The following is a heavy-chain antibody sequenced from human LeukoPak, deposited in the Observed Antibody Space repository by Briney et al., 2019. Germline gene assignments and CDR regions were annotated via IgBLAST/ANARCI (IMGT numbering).Heavy chain of an antibody. D-gene: IGHD3-10*01. CDR3: ASRPFLYGFRTYFDN. J-gene: IGHJ4*02. V-gene: IGHV4-34*01. CDR2: MKQSGTP. Sequence: SETLSLTCAVYGGSFSAFHRNWIRQSPAKGLEWLGEMKQSGTPRYNPSLPSRVTISVDKSKNQFSLNVRSVTAADTAVYYCASRPFLYGFRTYFDNWAQGTLVTVSS. CDR1: GGSFSAFH.